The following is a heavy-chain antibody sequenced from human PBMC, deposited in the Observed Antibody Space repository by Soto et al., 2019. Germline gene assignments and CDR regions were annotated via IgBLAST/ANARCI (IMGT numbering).Heavy chain of an antibody. J-gene: IGHJ3*02. CDR1: GGSISSYY. D-gene: IGHD4-17*01. CDR3: ATDYRDYLTVGAFDI. CDR2: IYNSGST. V-gene: IGHV4-59*01. Sequence: SVTLSLTCPVPGGSISSYYWSWIRQPRGKGHEWIGYIYNSGSTNYNPYLKGRVTISVDTSKNQFSLKLSSVTAADTAFYYCATDYRDYLTVGAFDIWGQGTMVTVS.